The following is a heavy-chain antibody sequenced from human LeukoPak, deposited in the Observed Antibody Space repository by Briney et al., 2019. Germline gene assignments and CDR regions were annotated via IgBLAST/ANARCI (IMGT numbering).Heavy chain of an antibody. V-gene: IGHV4-39*07. D-gene: IGHD4-17*01. CDR2: IYYSGST. J-gene: IGHJ4*02. CDR1: GGSISSSSYY. CDR3: ARASHDYGDYSHFDY. Sequence: SETLSLTCTVSGGSISSSSYYWGGIRQPPGKGLEWIGSIYYSGSTYYNPSLKSRVTISVDTSKNQFSLKLSSVTAADTAVYYCARASHDYGDYSHFDYWGQGTLVTVSS.